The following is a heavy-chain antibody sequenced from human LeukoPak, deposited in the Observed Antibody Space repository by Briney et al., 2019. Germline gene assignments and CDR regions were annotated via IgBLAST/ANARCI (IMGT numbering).Heavy chain of an antibody. J-gene: IGHJ3*02. CDR3: ARLYCSSTSCYGPSFGAFDI. CDR1: GYTFTGYY. V-gene: IGHV1-2*02. Sequence: ASVKVSCKASGYTFTGYYMHWVRQAPGQGLEWMGWINPNSGGTNYAQKFQGRVTMTRDTSISTAYMELSRLRSDDTAVYYCARLYCSSTSCYGPSFGAFDIWGQGTMVTVSS. D-gene: IGHD2-2*01. CDR2: INPNSGGT.